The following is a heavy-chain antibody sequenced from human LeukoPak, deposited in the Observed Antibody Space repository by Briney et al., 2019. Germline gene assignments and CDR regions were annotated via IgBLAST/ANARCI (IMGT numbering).Heavy chain of an antibody. Sequence: PSETLSLTCTVSGDSISSSSSYWGWIRQPPGKGLEWIGSIFYSGSTNYNPSLKSRVTISVDTSKNQFSLKLSSVTAADTAVYYCARVDTGRTYYFDYWGQGTLVTVSS. J-gene: IGHJ4*02. D-gene: IGHD5-18*01. CDR2: IFYSGST. V-gene: IGHV4-39*07. CDR1: GDSISSSSSY. CDR3: ARVDTGRTYYFDY.